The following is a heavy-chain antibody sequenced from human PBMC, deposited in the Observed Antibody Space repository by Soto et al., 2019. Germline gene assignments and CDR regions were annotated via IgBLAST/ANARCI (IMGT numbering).Heavy chain of an antibody. CDR1: GYSISSTNW. CDR3: ARHVGVTGTRGFDY. J-gene: IGHJ4*02. Sequence: QVQLQESGPGLVKPSGTLSLTCDVSGYSISSTNWWSWVRQSPLEGLEWIGGIYPTTGRGNDNPSLWSRVTIAADSSKNQFSLNLRSVTAADTAVYYCARHVGVTGTRGFDYWGQGIPVSVSS. CDR2: IYPTTGRG. D-gene: IGHD1-1*01. V-gene: IGHV4-4*02.